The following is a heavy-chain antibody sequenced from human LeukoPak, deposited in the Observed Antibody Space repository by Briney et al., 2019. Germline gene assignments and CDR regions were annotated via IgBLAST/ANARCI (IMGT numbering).Heavy chain of an antibody. CDR3: AREMGSVYFDY. J-gene: IGHJ4*02. CDR1: GFTFSSYG. Sequence: RPGRSLRLSCAASGFTFSSYGMHWVRQAPGKGLEWVAVISYDGSNKYYADSVKGRFTISRDNSKNTPYLQMSSLRAEDTAVYYCAREMGSVYFDYWGQGTLVTVSS. D-gene: IGHD3-10*01. V-gene: IGHV3-30*03. CDR2: ISYDGSNK.